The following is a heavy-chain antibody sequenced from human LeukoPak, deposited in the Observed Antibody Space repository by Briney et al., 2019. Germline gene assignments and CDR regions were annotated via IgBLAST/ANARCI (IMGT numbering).Heavy chain of an antibody. CDR1: GYTFTSYD. Sequence: VASVKVSCKASGYTFTSYDINWVRQATGQGLEWMGGMNPNSGNTGYAQKFQGRVTMTRNTSISTAYMELSSLRSEDTAVYYCARVDSSSWYHYYMDVWGKGTTVTVSS. J-gene: IGHJ6*03. CDR2: MNPNSGNT. V-gene: IGHV1-8*01. D-gene: IGHD6-13*01. CDR3: ARVDSSSWYHYYMDV.